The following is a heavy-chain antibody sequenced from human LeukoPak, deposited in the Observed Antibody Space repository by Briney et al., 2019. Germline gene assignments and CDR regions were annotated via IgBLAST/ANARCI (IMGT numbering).Heavy chain of an antibody. V-gene: IGHV1-2*02. Sequence: ASVKVSCKASGYTFTGYYMHWVRQAPGQGLGWMGWINPNSGGTNHAQKFQGRVTMTRDTSISTAYMELSRLRSDDTAVYYCARAWVMTRLGDALDIWGQGTMVTVSS. CDR2: INPNSGGT. J-gene: IGHJ3*02. CDR3: ARAWVMTRLGDALDI. D-gene: IGHD7-27*01. CDR1: GYTFTGYY.